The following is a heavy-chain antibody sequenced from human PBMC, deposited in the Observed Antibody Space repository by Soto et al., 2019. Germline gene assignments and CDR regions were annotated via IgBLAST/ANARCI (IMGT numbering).Heavy chain of an antibody. D-gene: IGHD2-2*01. CDR1: GGTFSSYA. CDR2: IIPIFGTA. J-gene: IGHJ6*02. CDR3: ARHDCISTSCYYYYYYGMDV. V-gene: IGHV1-69*12. Sequence: QVQLVQSGAEVKKPGSSVKVSCKASGGTFSSYAISWVRQAPGQGLEWMGGIIPIFGTANYEQKFQGRVTITADESTGTAYMELSSLRSEDTAVYYCARHDCISTSCYYYYYYGMDVWCQGTTVTVSS.